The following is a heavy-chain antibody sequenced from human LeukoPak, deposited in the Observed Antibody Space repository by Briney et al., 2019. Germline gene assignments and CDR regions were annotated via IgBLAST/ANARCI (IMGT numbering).Heavy chain of an antibody. CDR2: ISYDGSNK. Sequence: PGGSLRLSCAASGFTFSSYAMHWVRQAPGKGLEWVAVISYDGSNKYYADSVKGRFTISRDNSKNTLYLQMNSLRAEDTAVYYCARVVARYFDWLLSPFYYYGMDVWGQGTTVTVSS. D-gene: IGHD3-9*01. CDR1: GFTFSSYA. J-gene: IGHJ6*02. CDR3: ARVVARYFDWLLSPFYYYGMDV. V-gene: IGHV3-30*04.